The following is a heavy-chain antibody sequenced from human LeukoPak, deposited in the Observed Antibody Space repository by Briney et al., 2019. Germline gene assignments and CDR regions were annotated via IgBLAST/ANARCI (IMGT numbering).Heavy chain of an antibody. CDR1: GYTFTDYY. J-gene: IGHJ5*02. CDR3: ATSTTTRSERFDP. CDR2: VDPEDGET. Sequence: ASVKVSCKVSGYTFTDYYMHWLQQAPGKGLEWMGLVDPEDGETIYAEKFQGRVTITADTSTDTAYMELSSLRSEDTAVYYCATSTTTRSERFDPWGQGTLVTVSS. V-gene: IGHV1-69-2*01. D-gene: IGHD1-7*01.